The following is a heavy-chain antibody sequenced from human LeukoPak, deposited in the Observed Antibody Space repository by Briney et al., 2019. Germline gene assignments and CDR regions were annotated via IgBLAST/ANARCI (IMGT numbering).Heavy chain of an antibody. V-gene: IGHV4-59*08. J-gene: IGHJ4*02. CDR2: IYYSGST. D-gene: IGHD6-6*01. CDR3: AREEISSSPFDY. CDR1: GGSISSYY. Sequence: PSETLSLTCTVSGGSISSYYWSWIRQPPGKGLGWIGYIYYSGSTNYNPSLKSRVTISVDTSKNQFSLKLTSVTAADTAVYYCAREEISSSPFDYWGQGTLVTVSS.